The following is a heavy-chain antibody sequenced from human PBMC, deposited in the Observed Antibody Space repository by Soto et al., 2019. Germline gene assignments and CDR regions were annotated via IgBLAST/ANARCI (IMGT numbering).Heavy chain of an antibody. J-gene: IGHJ6*02. CDR3: ASHSVGSPEGRYFYGMDV. V-gene: IGHV1-69*14. Sequence: QVQLVQSGAEVKKPGSSVKVSCKASGGTFSSYAISWVRQAPGQGLEWMGGIIPIFGTADYAQKFQGRVTITGVKSTSTGYMELRSVRPEDTAVYYCASHSVGSPEGRYFYGMDVWGQGTTVTVSS. CDR1: GGTFSSYA. CDR2: IIPIFGTA. D-gene: IGHD2-21*01.